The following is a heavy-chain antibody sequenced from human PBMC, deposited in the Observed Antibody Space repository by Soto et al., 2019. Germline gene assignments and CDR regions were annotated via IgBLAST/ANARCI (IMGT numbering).Heavy chain of an antibody. CDR2: INYSGRT. D-gene: IGHD3-22*01. CDR3: ARDYRPTYYYDSGGYYPPTYFDS. J-gene: IGHJ4*02. CDR1: GGSISSYY. Sequence: SETLSLTCTVSGGSISSYYCSWIRQPPGQGLEWIGYINYSGRTNYNPSLQSRVTMSVDTSKNLFSLRLSSVTAADTAVYFCARDYRPTYYYDSGGYYPPTYFDSWGQGALVTVSS. V-gene: IGHV4-59*12.